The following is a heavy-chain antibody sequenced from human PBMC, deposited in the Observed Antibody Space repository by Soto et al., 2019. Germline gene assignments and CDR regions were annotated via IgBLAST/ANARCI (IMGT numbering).Heavy chain of an antibody. Sequence: SVKVSCKASGGTFSSYAISWVRQAPGQGLEWMGGIIPIFGTANYAQKFQGRVTITADESTSTAYMELSSLRSDDTAVYYCARDPKGDYDFWSGYYTVNYYYYGMDVWGQGTTVTVSS. CDR3: ARDPKGDYDFWSGYYTVNYYYYGMDV. J-gene: IGHJ6*02. CDR1: GGTFSSYA. CDR2: IIPIFGTA. D-gene: IGHD3-3*01. V-gene: IGHV1-69*13.